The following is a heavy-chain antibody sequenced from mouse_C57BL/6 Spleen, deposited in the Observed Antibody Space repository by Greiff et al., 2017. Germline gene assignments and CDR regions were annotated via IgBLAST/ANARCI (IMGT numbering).Heavy chain of an antibody. CDR1: GYTFTSYW. D-gene: IGHD1-1*01. CDR3: ARRYYGSSYDWYFDV. CDR2: IYPGSGST. J-gene: IGHJ1*03. Sequence: VQLQQPGAELVKPGASVKMSCKASGYTFTSYWLTWVKQRPGQGLEWIGDIYPGSGSTNYNEKFKSKATLTVDTSSSTAYMQLSSLTSEDSAVYYCARRYYGSSYDWYFDVWGTGTTVTVSS. V-gene: IGHV1-55*01.